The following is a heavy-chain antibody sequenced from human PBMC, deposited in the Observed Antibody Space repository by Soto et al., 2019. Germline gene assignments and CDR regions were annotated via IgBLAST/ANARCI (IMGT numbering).Heavy chain of an antibody. Sequence: EVQLVESGGGLVKPGGSLRLSCAASGFTFRNAWMRWVRQAPGKGLEWVGRIKSETNGGTTDYTAPVKGRFTISRDDSRNTLYLQMNSLKTEDTAVYYCTKGGLGTWGQGTMVSVSS. D-gene: IGHD1-1*01. CDR2: IKSETNGGTT. CDR1: GFTFRNAW. J-gene: IGHJ3*01. CDR3: TKGGLGT. V-gene: IGHV3-15*01.